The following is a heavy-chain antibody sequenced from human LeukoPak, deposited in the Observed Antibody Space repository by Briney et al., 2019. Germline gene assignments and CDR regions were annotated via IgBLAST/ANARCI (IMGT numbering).Heavy chain of an antibody. CDR2: ISYDGSNK. J-gene: IGHJ4*02. Sequence: GGSPRLSCAASGFTFSSYAMHWVRQAPGKGLEWVAVISYDGSNKYYADSVKGRFTISRDNSKNTLYLQMNSLRAEDTAVYYCAREDYWGQGTLVTVSS. V-gene: IGHV3-30*04. CDR1: GFTFSSYA. CDR3: AREDY.